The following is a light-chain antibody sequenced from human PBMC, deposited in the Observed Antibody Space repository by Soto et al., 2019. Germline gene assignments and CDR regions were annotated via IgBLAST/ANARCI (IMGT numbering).Light chain of an antibody. CDR2: DAS. Sequence: EIVLMQSPSTLSLSPGERATLSCRASQSVSSTFLSWYQQKPGQAPRLLIFDASKRATGIPDRFSGSGSGTDFTLTISRLEPEDFAVYFCQQYGNSPYTFGQGTKLEI. V-gene: IGKV3-20*01. CDR1: QSVSSTF. CDR3: QQYGNSPYT. J-gene: IGKJ2*01.